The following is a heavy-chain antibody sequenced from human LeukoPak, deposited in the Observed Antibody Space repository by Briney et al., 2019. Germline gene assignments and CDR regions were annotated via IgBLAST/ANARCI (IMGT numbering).Heavy chain of an antibody. CDR2: ISSSSSYI. CDR3: ARAPRGIGYCSGGSCYSSNY. Sequence: GGSLRLSCAASGFTFSSYSMNWVRQAPGKGLEWVSSISSSSSYIYYADSVKGRFTISRDNAENSLYLQMNSLRAEDTAVYYCARAPRGIGYCSGGSCYSSNYWGQGTLVTVSS. D-gene: IGHD2-15*01. V-gene: IGHV3-21*01. CDR1: GFTFSSYS. J-gene: IGHJ4*02.